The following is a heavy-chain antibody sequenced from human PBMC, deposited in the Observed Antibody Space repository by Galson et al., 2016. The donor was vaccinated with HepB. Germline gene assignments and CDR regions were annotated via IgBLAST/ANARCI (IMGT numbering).Heavy chain of an antibody. D-gene: IGHD1-26*01. V-gene: IGHV4-31*03. CDR1: GGSISGDDYY. CDR3: ARDSGDLGALDI. J-gene: IGHJ3*02. Sequence: TLSLTCTVSGGSISGDDYYWSWIRQHPGKGLEWIGYVYFSGSPYYNPSLKSRVTISVDTSKNHFSLRLSSVTAADTAVYFCARDSGDLGALDIWGQGTMVTVSS. CDR2: VYFSGSP.